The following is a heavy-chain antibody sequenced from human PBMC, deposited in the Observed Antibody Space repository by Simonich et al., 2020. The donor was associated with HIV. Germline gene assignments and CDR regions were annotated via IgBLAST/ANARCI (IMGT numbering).Heavy chain of an antibody. V-gene: IGHV4-34*01. Sequence: QVQLQQWGAGLLKPSETLSLTCAVYGGSIRGYYWLWNRQPPGKGMALMGEINHSGRTNYNPSLKSRVTISVDTSKNQFSLKLSSVTAADTAVYYCARLTAGGLGEYFQHWGQGTLVTVSS. D-gene: IGHD6-13*01. CDR2: INHSGRT. CDR3: ARLTAGGLGEYFQH. CDR1: GGSIRGYY. J-gene: IGHJ1*01.